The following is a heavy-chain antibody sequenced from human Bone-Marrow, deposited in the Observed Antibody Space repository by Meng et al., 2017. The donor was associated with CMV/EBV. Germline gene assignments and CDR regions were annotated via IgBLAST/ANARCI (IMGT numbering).Heavy chain of an antibody. J-gene: IGHJ6*02. D-gene: IGHD3-3*01. CDR2: IIPILGIA. Sequence: SVKVSCKASGGTFSSYAISWVRQAPGQGLEWMGGIIPILGIANYAQKFQGRVTITADKSTSTAYMELSSLRSEDTAVYYCARGTSTYYDFWSGYSGWYYGMDVWGQGTTVTVSS. CDR1: GGTFSSYA. CDR3: ARGTSTYYDFWSGYSGWYYGMDV. V-gene: IGHV1-69*10.